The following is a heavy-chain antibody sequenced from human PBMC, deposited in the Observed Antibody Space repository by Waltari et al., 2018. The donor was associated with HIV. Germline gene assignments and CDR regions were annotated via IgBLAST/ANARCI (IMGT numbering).Heavy chain of an antibody. Sequence: EVQLVESGGGLVQPGGSLRLSCAASGFTFSSYWMTRVRPAPGKGLEWVANIKQDGSEKYYVDSVNGRFTISRDNAENSLYLQMNSLRAEDTAVYYCARGGFYGSGSKVNWGQGTLVTVSS. J-gene: IGHJ4*02. CDR1: GFTFSSYW. V-gene: IGHV3-7*04. D-gene: IGHD3-10*01. CDR3: ARGGFYGSGSKVN. CDR2: IKQDGSEK.